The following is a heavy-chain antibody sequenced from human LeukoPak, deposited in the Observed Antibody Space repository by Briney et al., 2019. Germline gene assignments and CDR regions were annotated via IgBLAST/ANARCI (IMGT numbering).Heavy chain of an antibody. Sequence: SETLSLTCAVYGGSFSGYYWSWIRQPPGKGVEWIGEINHSGSTNYNPSLKSRVTISVDTSKNQFSLKLSSVTAADTAVYYRARRAKLWRYFDLWGRGTLVTVSS. D-gene: IGHD3-10*01. J-gene: IGHJ2*01. CDR2: INHSGST. CDR3: ARRAKLWRYFDL. CDR1: GGSFSGYY. V-gene: IGHV4-34*01.